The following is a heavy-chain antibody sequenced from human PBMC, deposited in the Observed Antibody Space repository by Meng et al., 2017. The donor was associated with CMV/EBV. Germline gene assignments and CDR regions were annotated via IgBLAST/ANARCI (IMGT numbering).Heavy chain of an antibody. CDR3: ARDSSGWYPHFDY. CDR1: GGSISSYD. J-gene: IGHJ4*02. V-gene: IGHV4-4*07. Sequence: GPGPARFNLSQTLPLTCTVPGGSISSYDWSWIRQPAGKGLEWIGRIYTSGSTNYNPSLKSRVTMSVDTSKNQFSLKLSSVTAADTAVYYCARDSSGWYPHFDYWGQGTLVTVSS. D-gene: IGHD6-19*01. CDR2: IYTSGST.